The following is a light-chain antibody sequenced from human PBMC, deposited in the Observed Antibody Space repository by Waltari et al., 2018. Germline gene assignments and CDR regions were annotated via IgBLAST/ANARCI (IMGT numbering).Light chain of an antibody. CDR2: GTS. J-gene: IGKJ3*01. CDR1: QDISSR. V-gene: IGKV1-12*01. CDR3: QQGGSFPFT. Sequence: DIQMTQSPSSVSASVGDRVTVTCRASQDISSRLAWYQQQPGKAPRLLIYGTSTLQSGVPSRFSGSGSGTDFTLTISSLQPEDSATYSCQQGGSFPFTFGPGTKVNI.